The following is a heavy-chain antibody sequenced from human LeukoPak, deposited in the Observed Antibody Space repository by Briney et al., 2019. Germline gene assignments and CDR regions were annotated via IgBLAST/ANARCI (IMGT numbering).Heavy chain of an antibody. Sequence: SETLSLTCAVYGGSFSGYYWSWIRQPPGKGLEWIGEINHSGSTNYNPSLKSRVTISVDTSKNQFSLKLSSVTAADTAVYYCARGRHPGYCSGRSCYGRRDAFDIWGQGTMVTVSS. V-gene: IGHV4-34*01. CDR2: INHSGST. CDR3: ARGRHPGYCSGRSCYGRRDAFDI. J-gene: IGHJ3*02. D-gene: IGHD2-15*01. CDR1: GGSFSGYY.